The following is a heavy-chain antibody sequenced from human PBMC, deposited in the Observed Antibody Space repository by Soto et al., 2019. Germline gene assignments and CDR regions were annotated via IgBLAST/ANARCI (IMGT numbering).Heavy chain of an antibody. CDR1: GYTFTNYP. D-gene: IGHD3-10*01. J-gene: IGHJ4*02. CDR2: INTDNGDT. Sequence: QVQLVQSGAEVKKPGASVRLSCKASGYTFTNYPVHWVRQAPGQRLEWVGGINTDNGDTKYSQNFQGSVIITRDTSATTAYMELSSLRSGDTALYYCARDRGYFDHWGQGTLVTVSS. V-gene: IGHV1-3*04. CDR3: ARDRGYFDH.